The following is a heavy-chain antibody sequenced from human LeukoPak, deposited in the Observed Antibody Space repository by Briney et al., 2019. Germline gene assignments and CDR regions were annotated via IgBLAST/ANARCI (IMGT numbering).Heavy chain of an antibody. Sequence: PGGSLRLSCAASGFTFDDYGMSWVRQAPGKGLEWVSGINWNGGSTGYADSVKGRFTISRDNAKNSLYLQMNSLRAEDTALYYCARNSSSWYPVSGSDGYDIWGQGTMDTVSS. CDR2: INWNGGST. D-gene: IGHD6-13*01. CDR3: ARNSSSWYPVSGSDGYDI. J-gene: IGHJ3*02. CDR1: GFTFDDYG. V-gene: IGHV3-20*04.